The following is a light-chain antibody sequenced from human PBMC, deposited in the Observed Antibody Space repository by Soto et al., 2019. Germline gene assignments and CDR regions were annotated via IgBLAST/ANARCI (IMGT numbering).Light chain of an antibody. CDR3: QQYDNWPPWT. V-gene: IGKV3-15*01. Sequence: DTVMTQSPATLSVSPGETATLSCRASESVGSHLAWYQQKAGQAPRFLIYGVSTRATGIPARFRGSGSETDFTLTISSLHSEDSAIYYCQQYDNWPPWTFGQGTKVEI. J-gene: IGKJ1*01. CDR2: GVS. CDR1: ESVGSH.